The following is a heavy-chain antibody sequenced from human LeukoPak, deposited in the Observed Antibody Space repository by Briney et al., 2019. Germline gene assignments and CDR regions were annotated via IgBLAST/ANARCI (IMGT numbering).Heavy chain of an antibody. D-gene: IGHD5-24*01. CDR3: AKDPRDGYNIYYFDY. CDR2: ISGSGGST. Sequence: GGSLRLSCAASGFTFVNAWMTWVRQAPGKGLEWVSAISGSGGSTYYADSVKGRFTISRDNSKNTLYLQMNSLRAEDTAVYYCAKDPRDGYNIYYFDYWGQGTLVTVSS. V-gene: IGHV3-23*01. J-gene: IGHJ4*02. CDR1: GFTFVNAW.